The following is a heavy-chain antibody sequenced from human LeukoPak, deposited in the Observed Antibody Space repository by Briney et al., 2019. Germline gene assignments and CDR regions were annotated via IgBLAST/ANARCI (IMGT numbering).Heavy chain of an antibody. V-gene: IGHV3-66*02. J-gene: IGHJ4*02. CDR2: IYSGAST. Sequence: QPGGSLRLSCAASGFTVSNNYMSWVRQAPGKGLEWVSVIYSGASTYYADSVKGRFTISRNNSKKTLYLQMNSLRAEDTAVYYCARENPQQHVPDYWGQGTLVTVSS. CDR1: GFTVSNNY. D-gene: IGHD1/OR15-1a*01. CDR3: ARENPQQHVPDY.